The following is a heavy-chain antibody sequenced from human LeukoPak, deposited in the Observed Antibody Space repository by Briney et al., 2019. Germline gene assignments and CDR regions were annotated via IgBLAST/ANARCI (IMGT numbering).Heavy chain of an antibody. CDR3: AKGDYGDYVSYFDY. CDR1: GFTFDDYA. Sequence: TGRSLRLSCAASGFTFDDYAMHWVRQAPGKGLEWVSGISWNSGSVGYADSVKGRFTISRDNAKNSLYLQMNSLRAEDMALYYCAKGDYGDYVSYFDYWGQGTLVTVSS. J-gene: IGHJ4*02. D-gene: IGHD4-17*01. V-gene: IGHV3-9*03. CDR2: ISWNSGSV.